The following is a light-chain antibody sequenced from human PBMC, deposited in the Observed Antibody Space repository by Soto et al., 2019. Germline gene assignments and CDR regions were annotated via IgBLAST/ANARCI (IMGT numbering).Light chain of an antibody. V-gene: IGKV1-6*01. CDR2: AAS. CDR3: RQRQYWPPIT. J-gene: IGKJ5*01. Sequence: IQMTQSPSSLSGSVGDRVTISCRASQGIGNDLAWYQQKPGKAPRLLIFAASNLQSGVPSRFSGSGAGTDFTLTISRLEPEDFAVYYCRQRQYWPPITFGQGTRLEI. CDR1: QGIGND.